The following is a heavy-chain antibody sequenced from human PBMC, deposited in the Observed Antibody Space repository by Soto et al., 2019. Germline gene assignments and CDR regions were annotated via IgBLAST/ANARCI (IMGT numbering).Heavy chain of an antibody. Sequence: EVQLVESGGGLVKPGGSLSLPWAASGFTLGSYTMNGARKAPGKGLEWVPSISSSSSYIYYADSVKGRFTISRDNAKNSLYLQMNSLRAEDTAVYYCARDWGGEGTFDYWGQGTLVTVSS. D-gene: IGHD3-16*01. CDR3: ARDWGGEGTFDY. V-gene: IGHV3-21*01. CDR2: ISSSSSYI. CDR1: GFTLGSYT. J-gene: IGHJ4*02.